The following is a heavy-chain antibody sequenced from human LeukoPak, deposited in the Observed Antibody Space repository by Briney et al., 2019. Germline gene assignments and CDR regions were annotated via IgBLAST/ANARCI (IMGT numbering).Heavy chain of an antibody. D-gene: IGHD3-22*01. Sequence: GGSLRLSCAASGFTFDDYGMSWVRQAPGKGLEWVAGINWNGGSTGYADSVKGRFTISRDNAKNSLYLQMNSLRAEDTALYYCARVVVVTPLGAFDIWGQGTMVTVSS. CDR1: GFTFDDYG. CDR2: INWNGGST. V-gene: IGHV3-20*04. J-gene: IGHJ3*02. CDR3: ARVVVVTPLGAFDI.